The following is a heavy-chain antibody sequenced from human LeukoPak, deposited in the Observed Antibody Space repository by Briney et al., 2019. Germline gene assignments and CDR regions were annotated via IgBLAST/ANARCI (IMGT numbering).Heavy chain of an antibody. CDR3: ARDQVTEWELLPFDY. J-gene: IGHJ4*02. D-gene: IGHD1-26*01. CDR2: IWYDGSNK. CDR1: GFTFSSYG. V-gene: IGHV3-33*01. Sequence: GGSLRLFCAASGFTFSSYGMHWVRQAPGKGLEWVAVIWYDGSNKYYADSVKGRFTISRDNSKNTLYLQMNSLRAEDTAVYYCARDQVTEWELLPFDYWGQGTLVTVSS.